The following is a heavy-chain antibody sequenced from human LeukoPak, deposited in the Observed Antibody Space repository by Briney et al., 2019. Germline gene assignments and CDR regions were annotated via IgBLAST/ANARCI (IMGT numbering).Heavy chain of an antibody. CDR3: AKLGGFFDTSAKRYFQH. J-gene: IGHJ1*01. CDR2: IGGGGATT. D-gene: IGHD3-22*01. CDR1: GFTFKNYA. Sequence: GGSLRLSCAASGFTFKNYAMSWVRQAPGKGLEWVSTIGGGGATTYYADSVKGRITISRDNSKDTLYLQMNSLRADDTAIYYCAKLGGFFDTSAKRYFQHWGQGTLVTVSS. V-gene: IGHV3-23*01.